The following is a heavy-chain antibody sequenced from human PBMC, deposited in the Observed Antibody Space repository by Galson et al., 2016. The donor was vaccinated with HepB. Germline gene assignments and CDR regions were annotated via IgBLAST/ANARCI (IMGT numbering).Heavy chain of an antibody. D-gene: IGHD3-3*01. CDR1: GFSLSTSGVA. V-gene: IGHV2-5*02. CDR2: IYWDDDK. J-gene: IGHJ5*02. Sequence: PALVKPTQTLTLTCSFSGFSLSTSGVAVGWIRQPPGKALEWLALIYWDDDKRYSPSLKSRLTIAKDTSKNQVVLTMTNMDPEDTATYYCARSEPTNTIFGLVIQWDNCLDPWGQGILVTVSS. CDR3: ARSEPTNTIFGLVIQWDNCLDP.